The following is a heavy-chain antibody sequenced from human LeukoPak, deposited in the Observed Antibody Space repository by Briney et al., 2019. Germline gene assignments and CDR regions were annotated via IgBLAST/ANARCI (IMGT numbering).Heavy chain of an antibody. CDR3: ARGPPNWGYDY. CDR2: MSPNSGDT. Sequence: ASVKVSCKASGYTFTSYDFNWVRQATGQRPEWMGWMSPNSGDTGYAQKFQGRVTMTRNTSISTAYMELSSLRSDDTAVYYCARGPPNWGYDYWGPGTLVTVSS. V-gene: IGHV1-8*01. D-gene: IGHD7-27*01. J-gene: IGHJ4*02. CDR1: GYTFTSYD.